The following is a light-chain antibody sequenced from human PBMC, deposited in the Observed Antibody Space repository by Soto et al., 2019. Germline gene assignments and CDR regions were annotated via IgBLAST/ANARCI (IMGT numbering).Light chain of an antibody. J-gene: IGKJ2*01. CDR2: DAS. Sequence: EIVLTQSPATLSLSPGERATISCRASQSVSSYLAWYQQKPGQAPRLLIYDASNRATGIPARFSGSGSGTEFTLTISSLEPEDFAVYYCQQRSNWPYTFGQGTKLEIK. CDR1: QSVSSY. V-gene: IGKV3-11*01. CDR3: QQRSNWPYT.